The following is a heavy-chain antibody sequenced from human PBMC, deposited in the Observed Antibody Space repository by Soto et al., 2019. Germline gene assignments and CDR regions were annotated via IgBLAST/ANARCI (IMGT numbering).Heavy chain of an antibody. Sequence: GGSLRLSCAASGFTFSSYSMNWVRQAPGKGLEWVSSISSSSSYIYYADSVKGRFTISRDNANNSLYLQMNSLGAEDTAVYYCARASMVRGVIITNPDYYYYMDVWGKGTTVTVSS. CDR1: GFTFSSYS. CDR3: ARASMVRGVIITNPDYYYYMDV. J-gene: IGHJ6*03. CDR2: ISSSSSYI. V-gene: IGHV3-21*01. D-gene: IGHD3-10*01.